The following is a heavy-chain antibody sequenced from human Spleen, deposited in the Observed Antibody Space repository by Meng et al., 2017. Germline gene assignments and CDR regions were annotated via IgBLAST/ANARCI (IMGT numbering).Heavy chain of an antibody. J-gene: IGHJ4*02. D-gene: IGHD3-10*01. Sequence: QVVRVRLGAWVKKAGASGQGACKDSGYHFNGYYMDGVRQAPGQGLEWMGRINPTSGCTIYAQKVQGRVTMPRDTSSSTAYMELSRLRSDDTAVYYCARGMWGEGVDYWGQGTLVTVSS. CDR2: INPTSGCT. CDR3: ARGMWGEGVDY. CDR1: GYHFNGYY. V-gene: IGHV1-2*06.